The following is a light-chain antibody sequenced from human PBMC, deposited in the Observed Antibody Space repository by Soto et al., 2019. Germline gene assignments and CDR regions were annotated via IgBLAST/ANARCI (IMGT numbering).Light chain of an antibody. CDR1: QDISNY. CDR2: DAS. CDR3: QQYDNLPIT. Sequence: DIQMTQSPCSLSASVGGRVSSTCQASQDISNYLNWYQQKPGKAPKLLIYDASNLETGGPSRFSGSGSGTDFTFTISSLQPEDIATYYCQQYDNLPITFGQGTRLEIK. V-gene: IGKV1-33*01. J-gene: IGKJ5*01.